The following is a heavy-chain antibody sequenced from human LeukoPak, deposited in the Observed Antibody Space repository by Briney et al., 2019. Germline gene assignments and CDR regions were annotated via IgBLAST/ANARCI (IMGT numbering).Heavy chain of an antibody. CDR3: ATYSNYIDY. Sequence: PSETLSLTCTVSGYSISSSYYCGWIRQPPGKGLEWIGSIHHSGSTYYKPSLKSRLTISVDTSKNQFSLKLSSVTAADTAVYYCATYSNYIDYWGQGTLVTVSS. CDR1: GYSISSSYY. CDR2: IHHSGST. V-gene: IGHV4-38-2*02. D-gene: IGHD4-11*01. J-gene: IGHJ4*02.